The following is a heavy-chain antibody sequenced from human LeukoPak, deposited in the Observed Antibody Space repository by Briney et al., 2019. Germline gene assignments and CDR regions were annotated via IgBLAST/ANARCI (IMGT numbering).Heavy chain of an antibody. Sequence: GGSLRLSCAASGFTFSSYGMHWVRQAPGKGLEWVAVISYDGSNKYYADSVKGRFTISRDNSKNTLYLQMNSLRAEDTAVYYWAKDGGRVFDYGGRETLVTVS. J-gene: IGHJ4*02. D-gene: IGHD3-16*01. CDR1: GFTFSSYG. V-gene: IGHV3-30*18. CDR2: ISYDGSNK. CDR3: AKDGGRVFDY.